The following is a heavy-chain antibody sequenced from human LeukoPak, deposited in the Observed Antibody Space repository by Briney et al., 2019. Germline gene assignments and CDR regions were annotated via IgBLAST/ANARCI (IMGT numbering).Heavy chain of an antibody. CDR3: ARGEPDYYDSSGYYAYYFDY. J-gene: IGHJ4*02. CDR1: GGSFSGYY. Sequence: KTSETLSLTCAVYGGSFSGYYWSWIRQPPGKGLEWIGEINHSGSTNYNPSLKSRVTISVDTSKNQFSLKLSSVTAADTAVYYCARGEPDYYDSSGYYAYYFDYWGQGTLVTVSS. CDR2: INHSGST. V-gene: IGHV4-34*01. D-gene: IGHD3-22*01.